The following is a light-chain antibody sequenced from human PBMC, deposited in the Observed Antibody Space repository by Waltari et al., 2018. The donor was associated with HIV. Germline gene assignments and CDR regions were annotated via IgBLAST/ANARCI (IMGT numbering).Light chain of an antibody. CDR1: QNVLYNSENKKY. CDR2: WAS. CDR3: HQYYSIPLT. Sequence: DIVVTQSPDSLAVSLGVRATINCTCSQNVLYNSENKKYLGWYQQKPGQPPKLIISWASTRESGVPDRFSGSGSGTDFTLTISSLQVEDAAIYYCHQYYSIPLTFGGGTKVEIK. V-gene: IGKV4-1*01. J-gene: IGKJ4*01.